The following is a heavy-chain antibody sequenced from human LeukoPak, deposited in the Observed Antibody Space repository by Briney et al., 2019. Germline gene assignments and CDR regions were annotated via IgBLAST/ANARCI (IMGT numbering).Heavy chain of an antibody. CDR3: ARDPRSADYYDSSGPSYYFDY. D-gene: IGHD3-22*01. CDR1: GGSITDYY. V-gene: IGHV4-59*01. J-gene: IGHJ4*02. Sequence: SETLSLTCTVSGGSITDYYWSWIRHSSGKGLEWIGYMYYSGSAYYSPSLKTRVTLSVDTSKNQFSLKLSSVTAADTAVYYCARDPRSADYYDSSGPSYYFDYWGQGTLVTVSS. CDR2: MYYSGSA.